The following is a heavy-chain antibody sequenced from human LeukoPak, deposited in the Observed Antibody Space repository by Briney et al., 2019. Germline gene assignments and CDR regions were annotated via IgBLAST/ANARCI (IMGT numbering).Heavy chain of an antibody. V-gene: IGHV4-39*07. J-gene: IGHJ6*03. D-gene: IGHD3-10*01. Sequence: SETLSLTYTVSGGSISSSSYYWGWIRQPPGKGLGWIGSIYYSGSTYYNPSLKSRVTISVDTSKNQFSLKLSSVTAADTAVYYCARPADLTFAPGDYYMDVWGKGTTVTVSS. CDR3: ARPADLTFAPGDYYMDV. CDR2: IYYSGST. CDR1: GGSISSSSYY.